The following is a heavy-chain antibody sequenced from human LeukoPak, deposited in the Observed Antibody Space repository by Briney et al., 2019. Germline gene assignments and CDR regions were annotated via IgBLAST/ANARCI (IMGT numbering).Heavy chain of an antibody. V-gene: IGHV4-34*01. CDR3: ARPPSDSKGYDAFDI. D-gene: IGHD2-21*01. Sequence: SGTLSLTCAVYGGSFSGYYWSWIRQPPGKGLEWIGEINHSGSTNYNPSLKSRVTISVDTSKNQFSLKLSSVTAADTAVYYCARPPSDSKGYDAFDIWGQGTMVTVSS. CDR1: GGSFSGYY. J-gene: IGHJ3*02. CDR2: INHSGST.